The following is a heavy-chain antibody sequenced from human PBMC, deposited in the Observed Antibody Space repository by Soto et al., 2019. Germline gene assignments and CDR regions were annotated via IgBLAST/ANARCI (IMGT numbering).Heavy chain of an antibody. V-gene: IGHV3-23*01. J-gene: IGHJ4*02. CDR3: GPQILWFGELPDFDH. CDR2: ISGNGGST. CDR1: AFTFSNQA. Sequence: EVHLLESGGGPVQPGGSLRLSCEASAFTFSNQAMSWVRQAPGKGLEWVSTISGNGGSTYYADSVRGRFTISRDNSKNTLYLQMNSLRDEDTAVYYCGPQILWFGELPDFDHWGQGTLVTVSS. D-gene: IGHD3-10*01.